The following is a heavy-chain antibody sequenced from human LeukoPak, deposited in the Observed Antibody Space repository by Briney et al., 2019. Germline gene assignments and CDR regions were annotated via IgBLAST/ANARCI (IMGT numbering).Heavy chain of an antibody. V-gene: IGHV4-59*01. CDR3: ARLSSTTYWYFDL. CDR1: GDSISTYY. D-gene: IGHD6-6*01. CDR2: TYYTGST. Sequence: PSETLSLTCTVSGDSISTYYWSWVRQPPGMGLEWIGDTYYTGSTNYNPTLRGRVTISVDTSKNQFSLKLNSVTAADTAMYDCARLSSTTYWYFDLWGRGPLVVVSS. J-gene: IGHJ2*01.